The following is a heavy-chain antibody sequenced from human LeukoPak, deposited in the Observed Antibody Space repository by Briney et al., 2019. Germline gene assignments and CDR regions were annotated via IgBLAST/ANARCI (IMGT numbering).Heavy chain of an antibody. CDR3: ARLNGGP. Sequence: SETLSLTCTVSGDSITSFYWSCIRQPPGKGLEWIGYIYYSGSTTYNPSLKSRVTIAVDTSKNQFFLQLTSVTASDTAVYYCARLNGGPWGQGILVTVSS. CDR1: GDSITSFY. D-gene: IGHD2-8*01. CDR2: IYYSGST. V-gene: IGHV4-59*08. J-gene: IGHJ5*02.